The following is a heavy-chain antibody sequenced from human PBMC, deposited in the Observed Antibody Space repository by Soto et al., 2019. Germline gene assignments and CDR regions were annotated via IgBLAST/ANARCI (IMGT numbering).Heavy chain of an antibody. CDR1: GGSISSYY. J-gene: IGHJ3*02. CDR2: IYYSGST. Sequence: SETLSLTCTVSGGSISSYYWSWIRQPPGKGLEWIGYIYYSGSTNYNPSLKSRVTISVDTYKNQFSLKLSSVTAADTAVYYCARRGGYSGYALGAFDIWGQGTMVTVSS. V-gene: IGHV4-59*01. D-gene: IGHD5-12*01. CDR3: ARRGGYSGYALGAFDI.